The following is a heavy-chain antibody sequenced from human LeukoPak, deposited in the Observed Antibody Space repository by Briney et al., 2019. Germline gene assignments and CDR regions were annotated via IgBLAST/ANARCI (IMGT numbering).Heavy chain of an antibody. J-gene: IGHJ4*02. CDR3: SRVNCSSSSCLSKFLDY. D-gene: IGHD2-2*01. Sequence: ASVKVSCKAAGYTFTNYDINLVRQATGQGLEWMGWMNPNSGNTGYAQKFQGRGTMTRTTAISTAYMELSRRRPGDTAVYYWSRVNCSSSSCLSKFLDYWRQPALVTVPS. CDR1: GYTFTNYD. CDR2: MNPNSGNT. V-gene: IGHV1-8*01.